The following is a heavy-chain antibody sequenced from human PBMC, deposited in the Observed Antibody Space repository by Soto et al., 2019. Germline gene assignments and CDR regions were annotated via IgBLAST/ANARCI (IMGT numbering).Heavy chain of an antibody. J-gene: IGHJ4*02. CDR3: TTDSNYYGSGSSSY. CDR2: IKSKTDGGTT. V-gene: IGHV3-15*01. D-gene: IGHD3-10*01. CDR1: GFTFSNAW. Sequence: GGSLRLSCAASGFTFSNAWMSWVRQAPGKGLEWVGRIKSKTDGGTTDYAAPVKGRFTISRDDSKNTLYLQMNSLKTEDTAVYYCTTDSNYYGSGSSSYWGQGTLVTVSS.